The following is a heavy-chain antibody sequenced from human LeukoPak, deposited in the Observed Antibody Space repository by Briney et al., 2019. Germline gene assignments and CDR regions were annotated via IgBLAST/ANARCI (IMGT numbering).Heavy chain of an antibody. CDR1: GFTFSSYA. D-gene: IGHD3-10*01. J-gene: IGHJ4*02. Sequence: GGSLRLSCVDSGFTFSSYALSWVRQAPGKGLEWVSGISGSGGRTDYADSVKGRFTISRDNAKNSLYLQMNGLRAEDTAVYYCAKSFMDWGQGTLVTVSS. CDR2: ISGSGGRT. CDR3: AKSFMD. V-gene: IGHV3-23*01.